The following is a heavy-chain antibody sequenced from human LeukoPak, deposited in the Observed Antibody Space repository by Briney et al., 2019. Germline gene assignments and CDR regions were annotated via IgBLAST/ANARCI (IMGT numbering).Heavy chain of an antibody. D-gene: IGHD2-2*01. Sequence: GETLKISRKGSGYSFTTSSIGWVRPMPGKGLEWMGIIYPGDFDTKYSPSFQGQVTMSADKSINTPYLQLSSLEASDTAMYSCARRQGCSSTSCPPDSWGQGTLVTVSS. CDR2: IYPGDFDT. CDR3: ARRQGCSSTSCPPDS. V-gene: IGHV5-51*01. J-gene: IGHJ4*02. CDR1: GYSFTTSS.